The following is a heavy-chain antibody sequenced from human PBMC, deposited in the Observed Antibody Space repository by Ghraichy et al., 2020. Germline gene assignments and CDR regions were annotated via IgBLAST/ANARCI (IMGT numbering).Heavy chain of an antibody. J-gene: IGHJ4*02. D-gene: IGHD4-17*01. CDR1: GFAFSDYY. V-gene: IGHV3-11*01. CDR3: ARDGDLKDYGNFDY. Sequence: GGSLRLSCAASGFAFSDYYMTWIRQAPGRRLEWISHISNDGRTTYYADSVKGRFTVSRDNAKTSLYLQMNGLRADDTALYYCARDGDLKDYGNFDYWGQGTVVNVT. CDR2: ISNDGRTT.